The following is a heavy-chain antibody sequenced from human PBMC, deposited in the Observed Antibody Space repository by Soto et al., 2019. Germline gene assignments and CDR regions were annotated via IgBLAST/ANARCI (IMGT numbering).Heavy chain of an antibody. J-gene: IGHJ5*02. CDR1: GGSFSGYY. V-gene: IGHV4-34*01. CDR2: INHSGST. CDR3: ARSIAARQGDP. Sequence: SLTCAVYGGSFSGYYWSWIRQPPGKGLEWIGEINHSGSTNYNPSLKSRVTISVDTSKNQFSLKLSSVTAADTAVYYCARSIAARQGDPWGQGTLVTVSS. D-gene: IGHD6-6*01.